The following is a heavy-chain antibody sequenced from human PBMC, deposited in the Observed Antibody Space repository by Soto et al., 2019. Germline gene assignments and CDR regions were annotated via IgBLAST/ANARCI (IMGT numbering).Heavy chain of an antibody. CDR1: GGTISSHY. CDR2: IYYSGST. D-gene: IGHD2-21*01. V-gene: IGHV4-59*11. Sequence: SETHSLTSTVSGGTISSHYWSWIRQPPGKGLEWIGYIYYSGSTKYKPSLKSRVTISVDTPKNQVSLKLSSVTAEDTAVYYCARAGHTASEAPLGYWGQGTLVTVSS. CDR3: ARAGHTASEAPLGY. J-gene: IGHJ4*02.